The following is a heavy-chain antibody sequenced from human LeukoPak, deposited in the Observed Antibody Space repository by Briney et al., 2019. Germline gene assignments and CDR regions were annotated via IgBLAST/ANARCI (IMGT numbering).Heavy chain of an antibody. D-gene: IGHD1-26*01. CDR2: IIPIFGTA. CDR1: GGTFSSYA. Sequence: SVKVPCKASGGTFSSYAISWVRQAPGQGLEWMGGIIPIFGTANYAQKFQGRVTITTDESTSTAYMELSSLRSEDTAVYYCAREGYSGSYNGYYYYYMDVWGKGTTVTVSS. J-gene: IGHJ6*03. CDR3: AREGYSGSYNGYYYYYMDV. V-gene: IGHV1-69*05.